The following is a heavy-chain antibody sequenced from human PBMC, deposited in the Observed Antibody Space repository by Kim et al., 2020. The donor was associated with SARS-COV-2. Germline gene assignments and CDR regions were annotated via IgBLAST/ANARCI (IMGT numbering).Heavy chain of an antibody. CDR3: ASLITLDFIGDNWFDP. CDR1: GFTLSRYS. Sequence: GGSLRLSCAASGFTLSRYSMNWVRQAPGKGLEWVSSISSSSVYIYYADSVEGRFTISRDNAKNSLYLQMNSLRGEDTAVYYCASLITLDFIGDNWFDPWG. CDR2: ISSSSVYI. V-gene: IGHV3-21*01. J-gene: IGHJ5*02. D-gene: IGHD3-16*01.